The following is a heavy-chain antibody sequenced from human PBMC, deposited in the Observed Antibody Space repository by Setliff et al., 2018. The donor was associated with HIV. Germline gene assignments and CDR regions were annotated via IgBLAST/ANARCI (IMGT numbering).Heavy chain of an antibody. V-gene: IGHV4-31*03. J-gene: IGHJ5*01. CDR1: GDSITSDSF. CDR3: ARAPFSGGRFGWFDS. Sequence: PSENLSLTCTVSGDSITSDSFWNWFRQYPGRGLAWIGYMHFSGTGNWNPSLKSRVIISVDTSQNQFSLNLSSVTDADTAVYYCARAPFSGGRFGWFDSWGQGALVTVSS. D-gene: IGHD2-15*01. CDR2: MHFSGTG.